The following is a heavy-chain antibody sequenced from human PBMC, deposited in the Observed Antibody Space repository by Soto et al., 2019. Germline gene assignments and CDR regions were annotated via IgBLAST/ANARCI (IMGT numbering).Heavy chain of an antibody. CDR1: GGTFSIYA. CDR3: ARAGDNGLFDY. Sequence: LVKVSFTASGGTFSIYAISWVRQEPGQGLEWMGGIIPIFGTANYAQKFQGRVTITADESTSTAYMELSSLRSEDTAVYYCARAGDNGLFDYWGQGTLVTVSS. J-gene: IGHJ4*02. CDR2: IIPIFGTA. D-gene: IGHD3-16*01. V-gene: IGHV1-69*01.